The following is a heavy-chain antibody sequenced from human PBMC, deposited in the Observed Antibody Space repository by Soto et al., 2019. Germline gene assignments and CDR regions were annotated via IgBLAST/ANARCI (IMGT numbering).Heavy chain of an antibody. Sequence: SETLSLTCTVSGGSISSYYWSWIRQPPGKGLEWIGYIYYSGSTNYNPSLKSRVTISVDTSKNQFSLKLSSVTAADTAVYYCAGDYGSGSYRFDYWGQGTLVTVSS. D-gene: IGHD3-10*01. J-gene: IGHJ4*02. CDR2: IYYSGST. V-gene: IGHV4-59*01. CDR3: AGDYGSGSYRFDY. CDR1: GGSISSYY.